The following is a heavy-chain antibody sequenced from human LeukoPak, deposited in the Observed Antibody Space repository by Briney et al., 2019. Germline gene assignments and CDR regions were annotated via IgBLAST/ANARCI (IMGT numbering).Heavy chain of an antibody. D-gene: IGHD4-17*01. CDR1: GGSISSYY. J-gene: IGHJ4*02. V-gene: IGHV4-59*01. Sequence: SETLSLTCTVSGGSISSYYWSWIRQPPGKGLEWIGYIYYSGSTNYNPSLKSRVTISVDTSKNQFSLKLSSVTAADTAVYYCARDEYGDFQGFDYWGQGARVTVSS. CDR2: IYYSGST. CDR3: ARDEYGDFQGFDY.